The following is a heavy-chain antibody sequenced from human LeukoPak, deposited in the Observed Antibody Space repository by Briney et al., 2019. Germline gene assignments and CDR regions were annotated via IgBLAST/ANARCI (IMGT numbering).Heavy chain of an antibody. CDR2: MYTSGST. CDR3: ARGGWAEGPTTVTTDDDAFYI. V-gene: IGHV4-61*02. CDR1: GGSMSSGRYY. D-gene: IGHD4-17*01. Sequence: SETLSLTCSVSGGSMSSGRYYWSWIRQPAGKGLEWLGRMYTSGSTNYNPSLKSRVTISVDMSKNQFSLKLSSVTAADTAVYSWARGGWAEGPTTVTTDDDAFYIWGQGTMVTVSS. J-gene: IGHJ3*02.